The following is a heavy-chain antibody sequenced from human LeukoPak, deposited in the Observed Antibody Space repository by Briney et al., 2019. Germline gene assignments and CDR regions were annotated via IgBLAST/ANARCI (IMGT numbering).Heavy chain of an antibody. D-gene: IGHD5-24*01. V-gene: IGHV4-61*05. CDR3: ARAADGYNYYY. CDR1: GGSISSSSYY. CDR2: IYYSGST. J-gene: IGHJ4*02. Sequence: SETLSLTCIVSGGSISSSSYYWGWIRQPPGKGLEWIGYIYYSGSTNYNPFLKSRVTISVDTSKNQFSLKLSSVTAADTAVYYCARAADGYNYYYWGQGTLVTVSS.